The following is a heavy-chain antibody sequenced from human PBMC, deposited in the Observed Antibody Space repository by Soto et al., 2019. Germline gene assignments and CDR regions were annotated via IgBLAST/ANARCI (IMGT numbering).Heavy chain of an antibody. CDR3: ARGAWRGAARLYYYYGMDV. CDR1: GGSFSGYY. D-gene: IGHD6-6*01. V-gene: IGHV4-34*01. CDR2: INHSGST. J-gene: IGHJ6*02. Sequence: PSETLSLTCAVYGGSFSGYYWSWIRQPPGKGLEWIGEINHSGSTNYNPSLKSRVTISVDTSKNQFSLKLSSVTAADTAVYYCARGAWRGAARLYYYYGMDVWGQGTTVTVSS.